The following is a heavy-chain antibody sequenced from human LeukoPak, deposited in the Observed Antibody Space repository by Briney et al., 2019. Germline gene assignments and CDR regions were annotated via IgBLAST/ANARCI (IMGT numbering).Heavy chain of an antibody. V-gene: IGHV4-59*01. CDR1: GGSISSSY. Sequence: SETLSLTCTVSGGSISSSYWSWIRQPPGKGLEWIGYIHYSGSTNYNPSLKSRVTISVDTSKNQFSLKVNSVTAADTAVYYCARNADYGDYFDYGGRGTLVTVSS. J-gene: IGHJ4*02. D-gene: IGHD4-17*01. CDR3: ARNADYGDYFDY. CDR2: IHYSGST.